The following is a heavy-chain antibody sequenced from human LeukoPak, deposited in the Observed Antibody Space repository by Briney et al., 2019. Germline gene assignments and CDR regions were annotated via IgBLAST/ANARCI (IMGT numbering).Heavy chain of an antibody. CDR1: GYTFTSYA. D-gene: IGHD2-2*02. CDR2: INAANGNT. CDR3: ARAGACSSTTCYTGFYYYYGMDV. Sequence: ASVKVSCKASGYTFTSYALHCVHQAPGQRLEWMGWINAANGNTKYSQKFQGRVTITRDTSASTAYMELSSLRSEDTAVYYCARAGACSSTTCYTGFYYYYGMDVWGQGTTVTVSS. V-gene: IGHV1-3*01. J-gene: IGHJ6*02.